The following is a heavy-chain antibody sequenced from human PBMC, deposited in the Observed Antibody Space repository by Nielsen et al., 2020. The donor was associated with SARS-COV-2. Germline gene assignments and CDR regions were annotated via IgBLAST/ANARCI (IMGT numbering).Heavy chain of an antibody. J-gene: IGHJ3*02. Sequence: GSLRLSCTVSGGSISSYYWSWIRQPPGKGLEWIGYIYYSGSTNYNPSLKSRVTISVDTSKNQFSLILSSVTAADTAVYYCARDYYGDYLDAFDIWGQGTMVTVSS. V-gene: IGHV4-59*01. CDR1: GGSISSYY. CDR3: ARDYYGDYLDAFDI. CDR2: IYYSGST. D-gene: IGHD4-17*01.